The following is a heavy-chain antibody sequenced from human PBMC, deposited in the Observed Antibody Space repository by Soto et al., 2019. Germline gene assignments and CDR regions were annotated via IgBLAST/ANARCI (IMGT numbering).Heavy chain of an antibody. CDR1: GFTFSTYS. Sequence: GGSLRLSCAASGFTFSTYSMNWVRQAPGKGLEWVSSISGSGNYTHYADFLRGRFTISRDNAKTSLYLQMNSLRAEDTAVYYCAREGINNYNEYYFDSWGQGTVLTV. CDR2: ISGSGNYT. J-gene: IGHJ4*02. V-gene: IGHV3-21*01. CDR3: AREGINNYNEYYFDS. D-gene: IGHD4-4*01.